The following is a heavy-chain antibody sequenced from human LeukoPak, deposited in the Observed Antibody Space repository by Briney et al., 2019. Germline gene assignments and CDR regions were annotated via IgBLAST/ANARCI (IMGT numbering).Heavy chain of an antibody. CDR2: IIPIFGTA. CDR3: ARTHDYGDPRYYYYYGMDV. J-gene: IGHJ6*02. V-gene: IGHV1-69*13. Sequence: SVKVSCRASGGTFSSYAISWVRQAPGQGLEWMGGIIPIFGTANYAQKFQGRVTITADESTSTAYMELSSLRSEDTAVYYCARTHDYGDPRYYYYYGMDVWGQGTTVTVSS. D-gene: IGHD4-17*01. CDR1: GGTFSSYA.